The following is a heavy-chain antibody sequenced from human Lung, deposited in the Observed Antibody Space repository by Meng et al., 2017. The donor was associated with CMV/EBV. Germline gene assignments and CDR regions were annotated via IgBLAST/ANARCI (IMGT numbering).Heavy chain of an antibody. J-gene: IGHJ4*02. CDR2: IRTNTGNP. V-gene: IGHV7-4-1*02. D-gene: IGHD6-13*01. CDR1: GYTVTRLP. CDR3: ARDPDSAVCENCSS. Sequence: VLSGCEVTKLGADVTLSGRASGYTVTRLPMNLGRQAPGQGLEWMGWIRTNTGNPTYAQGFTGRFVFSVDTSDSTAYLQISSLKAEDTAVYYCARDPDSAVCENCSSWGQGTLVTVSS.